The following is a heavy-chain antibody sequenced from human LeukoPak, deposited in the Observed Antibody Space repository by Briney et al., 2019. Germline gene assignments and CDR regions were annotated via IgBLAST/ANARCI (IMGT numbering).Heavy chain of an antibody. CDR1: GDSISSSNYY. Sequence: NSSETLSLTRTVSGDSISSSNYYWGWIRQPPGKGLEWIGNVYYSGSTFYNPSLKSRVTISVDTSKNQFSLKLGSVTAADTAVYYCATSYGGHGNVFDYWGQGTLVTVSS. D-gene: IGHD4-23*01. J-gene: IGHJ4*02. CDR2: VYYSGST. CDR3: ATSYGGHGNVFDY. V-gene: IGHV4-39*01.